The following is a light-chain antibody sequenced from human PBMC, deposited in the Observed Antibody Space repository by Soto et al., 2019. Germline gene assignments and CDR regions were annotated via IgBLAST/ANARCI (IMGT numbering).Light chain of an antibody. CDR1: QSVNKW. V-gene: IGKV1-5*01. J-gene: IGKJ1*01. CDR3: QQYNSYSPWT. Sequence: DIQLTQSPSTLSASVGDRFTITCRASQSVNKWLAWFQQKPGKVPKLXXFDASTLQTGVPSRFGGGGSATEFTLTISGLQPADFANYYGQQYNSYSPWTFGPGTKVDIK. CDR2: DAS.